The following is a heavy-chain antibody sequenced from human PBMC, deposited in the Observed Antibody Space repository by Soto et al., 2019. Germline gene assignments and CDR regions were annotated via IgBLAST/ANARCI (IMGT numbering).Heavy chain of an antibody. J-gene: IGHJ6*03. CDR3: ARNFEYSSSAASVNYYYYYMDV. D-gene: IGHD6-6*01. Sequence: GGSLRLSCAASGFTVSSNYMSWVRQAPGKGLEWVSVIYSGGSTYYADSVKGRFTISRHNSKNTLYLQMNSLRAEDTAVYYCARNFEYSSSAASVNYYYYYMDVWGKGTTVTSP. CDR1: GFTVSSNY. V-gene: IGHV3-53*04. CDR2: IYSGGST.